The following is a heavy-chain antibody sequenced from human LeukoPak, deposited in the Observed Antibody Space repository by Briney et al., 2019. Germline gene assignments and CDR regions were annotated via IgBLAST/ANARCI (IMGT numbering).Heavy chain of an antibody. Sequence: GASVKVSCKASGYTFTSYGISWVRQAPGQGLEWMGWIRVDNGNTKYAQKVQGRVTMTTDTSTSTAYMELRSLRSDDTAVYYCARGAVAGHRPFDYWGQGTLVTVSS. J-gene: IGHJ4*02. CDR1: GYTFTSYG. CDR2: IRVDNGNT. D-gene: IGHD6-19*01. CDR3: ARGAVAGHRPFDY. V-gene: IGHV1-18*01.